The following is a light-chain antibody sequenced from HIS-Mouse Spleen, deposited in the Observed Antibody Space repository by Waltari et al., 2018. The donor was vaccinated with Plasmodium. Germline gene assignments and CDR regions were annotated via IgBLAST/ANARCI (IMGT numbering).Light chain of an antibody. J-gene: IGLJ2*01. Sequence: QSALTQPASVSGSPGQSITISCTGTSSDVGSYNLVSWYQQHPGKAPKLMIYEGSKRPSAVSNRFSGSKSGNTASLTISGLQAEDDADYYCCSYAGSSSVVFGGGTKLTVL. CDR3: CSYAGSSSVV. CDR1: SSDVGSYNL. CDR2: EGS. V-gene: IGLV2-23*01.